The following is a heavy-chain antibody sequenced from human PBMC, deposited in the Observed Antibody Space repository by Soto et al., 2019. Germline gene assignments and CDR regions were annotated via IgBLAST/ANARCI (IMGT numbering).Heavy chain of an antibody. CDR2: IGTRGRTI. Sequence: EVQLVESGGGLVQAGGSLRLFCAASGFTFSNYEMNWVRQAPGKGLEWVSYIGTRGRTIYYADSVKGRFTISRDNAKNYLYLQMNSLRAEDTAVYYCARDPAIYSGKFDYGLDVWGQGTTVTVSS. D-gene: IGHD4-4*01. CDR1: GFTFSNYE. V-gene: IGHV3-48*03. J-gene: IGHJ6*02. CDR3: ARDPAIYSGKFDYGLDV.